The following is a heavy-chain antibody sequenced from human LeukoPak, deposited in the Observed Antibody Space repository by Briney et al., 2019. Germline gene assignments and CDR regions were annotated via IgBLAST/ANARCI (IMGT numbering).Heavy chain of an antibody. CDR2: IYYSGST. V-gene: IGHV4-59*01. Sequence: KTSETLSLTCTVSGGSISSYYWSWIRQPPGKGLEWIGYIYYSGSTNYNPSLKSRVTISVDTSKNQFSLKLSSVTAADTAVYYCARVPDFYGLSYYMDVWGKGTTVTISS. CDR1: GGSISSYY. D-gene: IGHD3-10*01. J-gene: IGHJ6*03. CDR3: ARVPDFYGLSYYMDV.